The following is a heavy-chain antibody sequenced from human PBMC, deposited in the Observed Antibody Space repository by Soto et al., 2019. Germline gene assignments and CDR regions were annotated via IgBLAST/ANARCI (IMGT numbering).Heavy chain of an antibody. D-gene: IGHD3-3*01. CDR3: ARGKIIGP. CDR2: IYYSGST. Sequence: SETLSLTCTVSGGSITSSSYYWGWIRQPPGKGLEWIGYIYYSGSTYYSPSLKSRVTVSVDTSKNQFSLKLSSVTAADTAVYYCARGKIIGPWGQGTLVTVSS. CDR1: GGSITSSSYY. V-gene: IGHV4-39*07. J-gene: IGHJ5*02.